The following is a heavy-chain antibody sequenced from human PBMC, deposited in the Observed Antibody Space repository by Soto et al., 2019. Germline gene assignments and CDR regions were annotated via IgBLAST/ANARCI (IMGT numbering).Heavy chain of an antibody. CDR1: GFTFSSYG. J-gene: IGHJ6*02. V-gene: IGHV3-30*18. Sequence: PGGSLRLSCAASGFTFSSYGMHWVRQAPGKGLEWVAVISYDGSNKYYADSVKGRFTISRDNSKNTLYLQMNSLRAEDTAVYYCAKDQVVVAASGMDVWGQGTTVTVSS. CDR3: AKDQVVVAASGMDV. CDR2: ISYDGSNK. D-gene: IGHD2-15*01.